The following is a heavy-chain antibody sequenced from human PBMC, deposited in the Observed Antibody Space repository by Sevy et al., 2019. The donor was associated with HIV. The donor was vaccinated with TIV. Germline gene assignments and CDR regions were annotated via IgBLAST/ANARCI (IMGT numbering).Heavy chain of an antibody. CDR1: GFSFDDYT. J-gene: IGHJ6*03. V-gene: IGHV3-43*01. D-gene: IGHD2-21*01. CDR3: AKVGAATAPVVSATPDYYYFYMDV. Sequence: GGSLRLSCAASGFSFDDYTMHWVRQAPGKGLEWVSFISWDGGITDYADSVRGRFTSSRDNDKDSLSLQMNSLRTEDTALYYCAKVGAATAPVVSATPDYYYFYMDVWGKGTTVTVSS. CDR2: ISWDGGIT.